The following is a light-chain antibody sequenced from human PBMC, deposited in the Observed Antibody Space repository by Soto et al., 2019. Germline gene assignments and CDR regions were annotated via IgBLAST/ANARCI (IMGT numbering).Light chain of an antibody. Sequence: DIQMTQSPSTLSASVGDRLTITCRASQSISSWLAWYQQKPGKAPKLLIFKASSLQIGVPSRFSGSGSGTEFTLTISSLQPDDFATYYCQQYSTYPYTFGQGTTLEI. V-gene: IGKV1-5*03. J-gene: IGKJ2*01. CDR2: KAS. CDR1: QSISSW. CDR3: QQYSTYPYT.